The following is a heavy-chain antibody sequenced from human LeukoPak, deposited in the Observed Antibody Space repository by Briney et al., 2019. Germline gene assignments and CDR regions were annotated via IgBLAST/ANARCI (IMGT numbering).Heavy chain of an antibody. J-gene: IGHJ4*02. CDR3: ARDLLPAYYYDSSGYVANDY. CDR2: ISAYNGNT. CDR1: GYTFTSYG. V-gene: IGHV1-18*01. D-gene: IGHD3-22*01. Sequence: ASVKVSCKASGYTFTSYGISWVRQAPGQGLEWMGWISAYNGNTNYAQKLQGRVTMTTDTSTSTAYMELRSLRSDDTAVYYCARDLLPAYYYDSSGYVANDYWGQGTLVTVSS.